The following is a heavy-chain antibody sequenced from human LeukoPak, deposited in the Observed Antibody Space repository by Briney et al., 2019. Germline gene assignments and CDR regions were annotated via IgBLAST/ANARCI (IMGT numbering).Heavy chain of an antibody. CDR2: IYTSGST. Sequence: SETLSLTCTVSGGSISSYYWSWIRQPAGKGLEWIGRIYTSGSTNYNPSLKSRVTMSVDTSKNQFSLKLSSVTAVDTAVYYCASEDYDFWSGRQRYYFDYWGQGTLVTVSS. V-gene: IGHV4-4*07. CDR1: GGSISSYY. CDR3: ASEDYDFWSGRQRYYFDY. J-gene: IGHJ4*02. D-gene: IGHD3-3*01.